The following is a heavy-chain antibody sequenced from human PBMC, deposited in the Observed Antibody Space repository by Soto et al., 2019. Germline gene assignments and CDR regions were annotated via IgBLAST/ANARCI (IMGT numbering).Heavy chain of an antibody. CDR2: ISSSSSYI. Sequence: PGGSLRLSCAASGFTFSSYSMNWVRQAPGKGLEWVSSISSSSSYIYYADSVKGRFTISRDNAKNSLYLQMNSLRAEDTAVYHCASLSRFYADYWGQGTLVTVSS. J-gene: IGHJ4*02. CDR1: GFTFSSYS. V-gene: IGHV3-21*01. CDR3: ASLSRFYADY. D-gene: IGHD3-10*01.